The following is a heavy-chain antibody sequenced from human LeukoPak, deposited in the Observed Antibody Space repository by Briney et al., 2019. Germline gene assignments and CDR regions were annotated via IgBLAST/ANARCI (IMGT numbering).Heavy chain of an antibody. CDR1: GLTFSSYG. V-gene: IGHV3-33*01. CDR2: IWDDASNK. CDR3: ARAEVPAAIKSGAFDI. Sequence: GGSLRLSCAASGLTFSSYGMHWVRQAPGKGLEWVAVIWDDASNKYYADSVKGRFTISRDNSKNTLYLQMNSLRAEDTAVYYCARAEVPAAIKSGAFDIWGQGTMVTVSS. J-gene: IGHJ3*02. D-gene: IGHD2-2*01.